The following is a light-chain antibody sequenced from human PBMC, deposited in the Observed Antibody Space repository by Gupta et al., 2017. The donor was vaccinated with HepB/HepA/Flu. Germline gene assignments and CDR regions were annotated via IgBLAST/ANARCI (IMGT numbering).Light chain of an antibody. CDR2: DNN. CDR1: SSNIGSKT. J-gene: IGLJ3*02. V-gene: IGLV1-44*01. CDR3: ATWDDSLNEWV. Sequence: QSVLTQPPSASGTPGQTVTISCSGSSSNIGSKTVNWYQQVPGTAPKLLIYDNNQRPSGVSDRFSGSKSGTSASLAISGLQSDHEADDYCATWDDSLNEWVFGGGTKLTVL.